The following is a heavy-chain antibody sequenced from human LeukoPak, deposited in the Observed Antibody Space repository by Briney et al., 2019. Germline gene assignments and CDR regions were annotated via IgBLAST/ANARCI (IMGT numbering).Heavy chain of an antibody. D-gene: IGHD3-10*01. J-gene: IGHJ4*02. CDR1: GFTFSSYW. CDR2: IKQDGSEK. V-gene: IGHV3-7*01. CDR3: ARDGDACGSGSYHGPYYFDY. Sequence: GGSLRLSCAASGFTFSSYWMSWVRQAPGKGLEWVANIKQDGSEKYYVDSVKGRFTISRDNAKNSLYLQMNSLRAEDTAVYYCARDGDACGSGSYHGPYYFDYWGQGTLVTVSS.